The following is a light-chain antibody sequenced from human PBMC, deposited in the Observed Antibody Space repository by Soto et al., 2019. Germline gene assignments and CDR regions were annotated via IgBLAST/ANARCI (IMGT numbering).Light chain of an antibody. Sequence: QSALTQPRSVSGSPGQSVTISCTGTSSDVGGYNYVSWYQQHPGKAPKLMIYDVSKRPSGVPDRFSGSKSGNTASLTISGLQAEDEADYYCCSFAGTYTPSHVFGTGTKVTVL. J-gene: IGLJ1*01. CDR1: SSDVGGYNY. CDR3: CSFAGTYTPSHV. V-gene: IGLV2-11*01. CDR2: DVS.